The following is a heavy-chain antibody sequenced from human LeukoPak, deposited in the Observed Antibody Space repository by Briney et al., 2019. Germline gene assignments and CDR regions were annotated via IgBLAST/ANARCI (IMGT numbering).Heavy chain of an antibody. CDR2: IKQDGSEK. J-gene: IGHJ4*02. Sequence: GGSLRLSCAASGFTFSSYSMNWVRQAPGKGLEWVANIKQDGSEKYYVDSVKGRFTISRDNAKNSLYLQMNSLRAEDTAVYYCAREEQLFFDYWGQGTLVTVSS. CDR3: AREEQLFFDY. D-gene: IGHD6-6*01. CDR1: GFTFSSYS. V-gene: IGHV3-7*01.